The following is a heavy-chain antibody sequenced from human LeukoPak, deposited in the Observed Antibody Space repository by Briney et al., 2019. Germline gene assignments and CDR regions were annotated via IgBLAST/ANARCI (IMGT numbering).Heavy chain of an antibody. CDR3: VKDFTPSNRYSGYSDDFDI. Sequence: PGGSLRLSCAASGFTFGSYAMHWVRQAPGKELEYVSVISGNGGSTYYADSVKGRFTISRDNSENTLYLQMSSLRTEDTAVYYCVKDFTPSNRYSGYSDDFDIWGQGTRVTVSS. D-gene: IGHD5-12*01. CDR1: GFTFGSYA. V-gene: IGHV3-64D*06. CDR2: ISGNGGST. J-gene: IGHJ3*02.